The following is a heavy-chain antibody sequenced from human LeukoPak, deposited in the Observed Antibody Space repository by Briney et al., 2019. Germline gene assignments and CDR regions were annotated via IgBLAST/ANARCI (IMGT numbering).Heavy chain of an antibody. CDR3: ARVFPNTIFGVARFDY. J-gene: IGHJ4*02. CDR1: GGSISSSNW. V-gene: IGHV4-4*02. D-gene: IGHD3-3*01. CDR2: IYYSGST. Sequence: SGTLSLTCAVSGGSISSSNWWSWVRQPPGKGLEWIGSIYYSGSTYYNPSLKSRVTISVDTSKNQFSLKLSSVTAADTAVYYCARVFPNTIFGVARFDYWGQGTLVTVSS.